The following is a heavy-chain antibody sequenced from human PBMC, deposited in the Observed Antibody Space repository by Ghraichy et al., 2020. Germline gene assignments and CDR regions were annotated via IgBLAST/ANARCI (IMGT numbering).Heavy chain of an antibody. CDR3: ARAGRGSSGYYYTIDY. CDR2: IYTSGST. J-gene: IGHJ4*02. D-gene: IGHD3-22*01. Sequence: SETLSLTCTVSGGSISSGSYYWSWIRQPAGKGLEWIGRIYTSGSTNYNPSLKSRVTISVDTSKNQFSLKLSSVTAADTAVYYCARAGRGSSGYYYTIDYWGQGTLVTVSS. V-gene: IGHV4-61*02. CDR1: GGSISSGSYY.